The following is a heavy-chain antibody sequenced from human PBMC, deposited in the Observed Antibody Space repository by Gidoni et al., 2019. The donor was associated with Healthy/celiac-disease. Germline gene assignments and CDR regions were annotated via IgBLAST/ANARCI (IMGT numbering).Heavy chain of an antibody. CDR2: IYYSGST. CDR1: GASISRSRYY. J-gene: IGHJ5*02. CDR3: ARQDGDYRPYNWFDP. Sequence: QLQLQESGPGLVKPSETLSLTCTVPGASISRSRYYWGWIRQPPGKGLGWIGSIYYSGSTYYNPSLKSRVTISVDTSKNQFSLKLSSVTAADTAVYYCARQDGDYRPYNWFDPWGQGTLVTVSS. V-gene: IGHV4-39*01. D-gene: IGHD4-17*01.